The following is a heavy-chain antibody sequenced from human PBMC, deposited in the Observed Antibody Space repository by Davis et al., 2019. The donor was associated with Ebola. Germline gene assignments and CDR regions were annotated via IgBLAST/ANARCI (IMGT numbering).Heavy chain of an antibody. Sequence: ASVKVSCKASGYTFTGNYIQWVRQAPGQGLEWMGRINPNSGGTNYAQKFQGRVTMSRDTSTSTAYMEMSRLRSDDTAVYFCARGGITMMVVPRDYYYGLDVWGQGTMVTVSS. D-gene: IGHD3-22*01. CDR3: ARGGITMMVVPRDYYYGLDV. V-gene: IGHV1-2*06. J-gene: IGHJ6*02. CDR1: GYTFTGNY. CDR2: INPNSGGT.